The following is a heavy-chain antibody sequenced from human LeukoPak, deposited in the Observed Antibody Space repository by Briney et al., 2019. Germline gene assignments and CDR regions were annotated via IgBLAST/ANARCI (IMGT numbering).Heavy chain of an antibody. V-gene: IGHV4-61*08. CDR3: AREHQYSSSWGGRNWFDP. CDR2: IYYSGST. Sequence: SQTLSLTCTVSGGSISSGDYYWSWIRQPPGKGLEWIGYIYYSGSTNYNPSLKSRVTISVDTSKNQFSLKLSSVTAADTAVYYCAREHQYSSSWGGRNWFDPWGQGTLVTVSS. J-gene: IGHJ5*02. D-gene: IGHD6-6*01. CDR1: GGSISSGDYY.